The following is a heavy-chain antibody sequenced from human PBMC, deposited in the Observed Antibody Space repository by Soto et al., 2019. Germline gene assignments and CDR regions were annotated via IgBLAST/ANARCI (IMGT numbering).Heavy chain of an antibody. CDR3: ARRKNTAVSAAATELSFRENWF. CDR1: GGTFSSYA. CDR2: IIPIFGTA. Sequence: ASVKVSCKASGGTFSSYAISWVRQAPGQGLEWMGGIIPIFGTANYAQKFQGRVTITADESTSTAYMELSSLRSEDTAVYYCARRKNTAVSAAATELSFRENWF. J-gene: IGHJ5*01. V-gene: IGHV1-69*13. D-gene: IGHD6-25*01.